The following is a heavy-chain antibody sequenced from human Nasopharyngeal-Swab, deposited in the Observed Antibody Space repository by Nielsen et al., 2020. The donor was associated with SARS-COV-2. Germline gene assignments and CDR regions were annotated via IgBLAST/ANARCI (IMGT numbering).Heavy chain of an antibody. CDR3: VRVSGDAGISLFED. Sequence: ASVKVSCKASGYTFNTNGMNWVRQAPGQGLEWMGWINTYTANPTYAQGFPGRFVFSLDTSISTAYLQISSLTADDTAVYYCVRVSGDAGISLFEDWGQGTLVTVSS. CDR1: GYTFNTNG. V-gene: IGHV7-4-1*02. CDR2: INTYTANP. J-gene: IGHJ4*02. D-gene: IGHD7-27*01.